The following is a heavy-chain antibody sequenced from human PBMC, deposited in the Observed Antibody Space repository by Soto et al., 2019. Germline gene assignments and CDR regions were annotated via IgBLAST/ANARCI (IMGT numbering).Heavy chain of an antibody. CDR2: VSHDGRNT. J-gene: IGHJ4*02. CDR1: GFTFSDYA. CDR3: AKGGRQWLVTSDFNY. Sequence: VQLVESGGGGVKPGRSLRLSCAASGFTFSDYAMHWVRQAPGKGLEWVAVVSHDGRNTHYADSVKGRFTISRDSSKNTVSLEMTSLGAEDTAVYYCAKGGRQWLVTSDFNYWGQGALVTVSS. V-gene: IGHV3-30*18. D-gene: IGHD6-19*01.